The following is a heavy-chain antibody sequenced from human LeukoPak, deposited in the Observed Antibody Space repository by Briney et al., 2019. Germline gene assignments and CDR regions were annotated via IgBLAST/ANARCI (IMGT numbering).Heavy chain of an antibody. CDR1: GGSFSGHY. Sequence: SETLSLTCSVYGGSFSGHYWTWIRQPPGKGLEWIGEINHSGSTNYNLSLKSRVTISVDTSKNQFSLKVSSVTAADTAVYYCARVKDPGGYYYYYYMDIWGKGNTVTVSS. CDR3: ARVKDPGGYYYYYYMDI. CDR2: INHSGST. V-gene: IGHV4-34*01. J-gene: IGHJ6*03. D-gene: IGHD3-16*01.